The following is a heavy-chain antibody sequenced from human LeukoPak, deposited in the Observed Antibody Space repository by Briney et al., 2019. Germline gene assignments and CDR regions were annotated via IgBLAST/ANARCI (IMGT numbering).Heavy chain of an antibody. Sequence: ASVKVSCKASGYTFSGYYMHWVRQAPGQGLEWMAWIYPNSGGTKYAQKFQGRVTVTRDTSISTVYMQLSRLKSDDTAVYYCATGRGYSYGFDSWGQGTLVTVSS. CDR1: GYTFSGYY. D-gene: IGHD5-18*01. J-gene: IGHJ4*02. CDR3: ATGRGYSYGFDS. CDR2: IYPNSGGT. V-gene: IGHV1-2*02.